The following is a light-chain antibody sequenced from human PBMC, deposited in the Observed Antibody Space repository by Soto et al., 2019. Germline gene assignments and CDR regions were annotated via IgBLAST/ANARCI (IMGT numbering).Light chain of an antibody. CDR1: QSVLYSSNNKNY. CDR3: QQYYSTPNT. J-gene: IGKJ2*01. V-gene: IGKV4-1*01. Sequence: DIVMTQSPDSLAVSLGERATINCKSSQSVLYSSNNKNYLAWYQQKPGQPPKLLIYWASTRESGVPDRFSGRGSGTDFTLTISRLQAEDVEVYYCQQYYSTPNTFGQGTKLELK. CDR2: WAS.